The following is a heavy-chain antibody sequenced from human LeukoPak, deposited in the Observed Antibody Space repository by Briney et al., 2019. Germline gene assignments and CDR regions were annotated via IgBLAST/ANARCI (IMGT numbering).Heavy chain of an antibody. Sequence: GGSLRVSCAASGFTFSSYAMSWVRQAPGKGLAWVSAISGSGGSTYYADSVKGRFTISRDNSQTTLYLQMNSLRAEDMAVYYCPKDEGSTYGVGFDYWGQGPLVTVSS. CDR3: PKDEGSTYGVGFDY. D-gene: IGHD5-18*01. CDR1: GFTFSSYA. J-gene: IGHJ4*02. V-gene: IGHV3-23*01. CDR2: ISGSGGST.